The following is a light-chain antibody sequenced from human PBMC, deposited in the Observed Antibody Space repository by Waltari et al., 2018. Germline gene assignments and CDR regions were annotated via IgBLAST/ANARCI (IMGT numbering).Light chain of an antibody. CDR1: SLTRYY. CDR3: NSRDSSGNHRGV. J-gene: IGLJ2*01. CDR2: GKN. V-gene: IGLV3-19*01. Sequence: SSELTHDPAVSVALGQTVRIKCPGVSLTRYYASWYQKKPVQAPVLVIYGKNNRPSGIPDRFSGSSSGNTASLTITGAQAEDEADYYCNSRDSSGNHRGVFGGGTKLTVL.